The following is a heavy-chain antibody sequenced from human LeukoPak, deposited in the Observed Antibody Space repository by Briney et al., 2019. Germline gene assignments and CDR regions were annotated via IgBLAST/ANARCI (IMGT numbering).Heavy chain of an antibody. V-gene: IGHV1-69*04. CDR1: RRTFSSYA. D-gene: IGHD1-14*01. Sequence: SVNLSCKASRRTFSSYAISWVRQAPGQGLEWMGRIIPIFGMANYAHKLQGRVTITADKSTNTAYMELSSLRPEDTAVYYCASGGTTFDYWGQGTLVTVSS. J-gene: IGHJ4*02. CDR3: ASGGTTFDY. CDR2: IIPIFGMA.